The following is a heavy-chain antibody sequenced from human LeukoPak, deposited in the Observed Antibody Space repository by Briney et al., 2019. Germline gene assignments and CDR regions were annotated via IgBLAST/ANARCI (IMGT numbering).Heavy chain of an antibody. D-gene: IGHD3-10*01. J-gene: IGHJ5*02. CDR1: GGSISSGGYY. Sequence: PSQTLSLTCTVSGGSISSGGYYWSWIRQHPGKGLEWIGYINYSGSTYYNPSLKSRVTISVDTSKNQFSLKLSSVTAADTAVYYCARDGFGELKGEGMNWFDPWGQGTLVTVSS. CDR3: ARDGFGELKGEGMNWFDP. V-gene: IGHV4-31*03. CDR2: INYSGST.